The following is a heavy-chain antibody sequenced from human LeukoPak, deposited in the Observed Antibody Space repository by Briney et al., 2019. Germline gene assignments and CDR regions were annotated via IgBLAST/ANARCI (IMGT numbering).Heavy chain of an antibody. V-gene: IGHV4-59*01. CDR1: GGSISSYY. D-gene: IGHD2-2*02. CDR3: ARGYPGERYYYGMDV. J-gene: IGHJ6*02. Sequence: SETLSLTCTVSGGSISSYYWSWIRQPPGKGLEWIGYIYYSGSTNYNPSLKSRVTISVDTSKNQFSLKLSSVTAADTAVYYCARGYPGERYYYGMDVWGQGTTVTVSS. CDR2: IYYSGST.